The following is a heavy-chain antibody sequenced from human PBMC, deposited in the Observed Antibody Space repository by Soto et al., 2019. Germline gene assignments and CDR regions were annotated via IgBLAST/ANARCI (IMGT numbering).Heavy chain of an antibody. D-gene: IGHD6-13*01. CDR3: SHSSGSSWYGSSYGMDV. CDR1: GFSLSTSGVG. Sequence: QITLKESGPTLVKPTQTLTLTGTFSGFSLSTSGVGVGWIRQPPGKALEWLALIYWDDDKRYSPSLKSRLTITKDTSKNQVVLTMTNMDAVDTATYYCSHSSGSSWYGSSYGMDVWGQGTTVTVSS. V-gene: IGHV2-5*02. CDR2: IYWDDDK. J-gene: IGHJ6*02.